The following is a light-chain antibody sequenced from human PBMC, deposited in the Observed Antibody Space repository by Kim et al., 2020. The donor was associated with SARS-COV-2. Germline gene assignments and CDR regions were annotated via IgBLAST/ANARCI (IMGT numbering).Light chain of an antibody. Sequence: DIVMTQSPDSLAVSLGERAIINCKSSQSVLHSSNNKNYLAWYQKKTGQPPKVLIYWESTRESGVPARFSGSVSGTDFTLTLSSLQAEDGAVYYLQKYYNTPLTLGGGTKVDIK. CDR2: WES. J-gene: IGKJ4*01. CDR1: QSVLHSSNNKNY. V-gene: IGKV4-1*01. CDR3: QKYYNTPLT.